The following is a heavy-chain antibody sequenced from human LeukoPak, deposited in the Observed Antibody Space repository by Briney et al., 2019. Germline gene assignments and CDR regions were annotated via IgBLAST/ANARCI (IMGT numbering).Heavy chain of an antibody. J-gene: IGHJ4*02. D-gene: IGHD2-2*01. Sequence: GGSLRLSCAASGFTFSSYAMHWVRQAPGQGLEWVGVISYDGSNKYYADSVKGRFTISRDNSKNTLYLQMNSLRAEDTAVYYCARVMGRYCSSTSCYVDYWGQGTLVTVSS. V-gene: IGHV3-30*04. CDR3: ARVMGRYCSSTSCYVDY. CDR2: ISYDGSNK. CDR1: GFTFSSYA.